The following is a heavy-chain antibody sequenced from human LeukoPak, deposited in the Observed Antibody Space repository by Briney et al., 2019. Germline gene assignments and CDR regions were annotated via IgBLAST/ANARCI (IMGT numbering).Heavy chain of an antibody. V-gene: IGHV3-21*01. CDR2: ITSDNYI. J-gene: IGHJ4*02. CDR3: ARANGATYGDYGVDY. Sequence: PGGSLRLSCAASGFTFSSYSMNWVRQAPGKGLEWVSSITSDNYIYYANSVKGRFTISRDNAKNSLCLQMDSLRAEDTAVYYCARANGATYGDYGVDYWGQGTLVTVSS. CDR1: GFTFSSYS. D-gene: IGHD4-17*01.